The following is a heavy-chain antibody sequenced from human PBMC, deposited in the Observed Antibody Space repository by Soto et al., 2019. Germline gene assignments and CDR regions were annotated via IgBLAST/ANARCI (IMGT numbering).Heavy chain of an antibody. D-gene: IGHD3-9*01. J-gene: IGHJ5*02. CDR1: GFAFSSYA. Sequence: PGGSLRLSCAASGFAFSSYAMSWVRQAPGKGLEWVSAISGSGGSTYYADSEKGRFTISRDNSKNTLYLQMNSLRAEDTAVYYCAKDRHYDILTGYYTESNWFDPWGQGTLVTVSS. CDR3: AKDRHYDILTGYYTESNWFDP. V-gene: IGHV3-23*01. CDR2: ISGSGGST.